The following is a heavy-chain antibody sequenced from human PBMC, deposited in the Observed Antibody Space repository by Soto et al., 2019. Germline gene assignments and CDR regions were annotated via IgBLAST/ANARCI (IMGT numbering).Heavy chain of an antibody. CDR1: GFTFSSYG. D-gene: IGHD6-6*01. V-gene: IGHV3-30*18. Sequence: GGSLRLSCAASGFTFSSYGMHWVRQAPGKGLEWVAVISYDGSNKYYADSVKGRFTISRDNSKNTLYLQMNSLRAEDTAVYYCAKDLLPIAARTYGRDVWGQGTTVTVSS. CDR2: ISYDGSNK. CDR3: AKDLLPIAARTYGRDV. J-gene: IGHJ6*02.